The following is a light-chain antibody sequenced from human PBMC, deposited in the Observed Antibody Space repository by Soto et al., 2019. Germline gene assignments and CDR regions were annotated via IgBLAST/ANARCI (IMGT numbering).Light chain of an antibody. J-gene: IGKJ4*01. V-gene: IGKV3-11*01. CDR3: QQRSNWPQIT. CDR2: DAS. CDR1: QSVSKY. Sequence: EIVLTQSPATLSLSPGERATLSCRASQSVSKYLAWYQQKPGKAPRLLIHDASNRASAIPPRFSGSGSGTDFTLTISSLEPEDFGVYYCQQRSNWPQITFGGGTKVEIK.